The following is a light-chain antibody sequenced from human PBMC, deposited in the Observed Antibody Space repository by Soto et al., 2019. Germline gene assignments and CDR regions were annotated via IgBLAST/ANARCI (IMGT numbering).Light chain of an antibody. CDR3: QQYNNWPPLYT. CDR2: DAS. J-gene: IGKJ2*01. Sequence: EIVMTQSPATLSVSPGERATLSCRASQSVRNNLAWYQQKPGQAPRLLIYDASTRATGIPARFSGSGSGTEFTLTITSLKSEAFAIYSCQQYNNWPPLYTFGQGTKLEIK. V-gene: IGKV3-15*01. CDR1: QSVRNN.